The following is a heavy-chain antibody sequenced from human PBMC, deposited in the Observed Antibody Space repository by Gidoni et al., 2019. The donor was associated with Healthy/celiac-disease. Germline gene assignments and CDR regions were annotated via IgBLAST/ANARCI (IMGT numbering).Heavy chain of an antibody. CDR2: IIPIFGTA. J-gene: IGHJ3*02. V-gene: IGHV1-69*01. Sequence: VQLVQSGAAVKQPGSSVKVSSKAPGGTFSSYAISWVRQAPGQGLEWMGGIIPIFGTANYAQKFQGRVTITADESTSTAYMELSSLRSEDTAVYYCAHCTVTRIGAFDIWGQGTMVTVSS. D-gene: IGHD4-17*01. CDR3: AHCTVTRIGAFDI. CDR1: GGTFSSYA.